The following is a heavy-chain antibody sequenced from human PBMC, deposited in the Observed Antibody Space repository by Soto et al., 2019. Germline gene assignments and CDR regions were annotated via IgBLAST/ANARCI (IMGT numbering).Heavy chain of an antibody. CDR3: ARQSVAGDLGDAFDI. CDR2: INPNSGGT. Sequence: ASVKVSCKASGYTFTGYYMHWVRQAPGQGLEWMGWINPNSGGTNYAQKFQGWVTMTRDTSISTAYMELSRLRSDDTAVYYCARQSVAGDLGDAFDIWGQGTMVTVSS. J-gene: IGHJ3*02. V-gene: IGHV1-2*04. D-gene: IGHD6-19*01. CDR1: GYTFTGYY.